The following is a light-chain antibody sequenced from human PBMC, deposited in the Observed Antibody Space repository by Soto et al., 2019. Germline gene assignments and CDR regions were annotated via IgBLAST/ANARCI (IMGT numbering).Light chain of an antibody. Sequence: RPSPATRPVSPRARVTLSCRASQIFPSEYLAWYHQEPGQAPRLLIYGASSRATGIPDRFSGSGSGTDFTLTISRLEPEDFAVYYRQQYGDTFGQGTRLEI. CDR3: QQYGDT. V-gene: IGKV3-20*01. J-gene: IGKJ5*01. CDR2: GAS. CDR1: QIFPSEY.